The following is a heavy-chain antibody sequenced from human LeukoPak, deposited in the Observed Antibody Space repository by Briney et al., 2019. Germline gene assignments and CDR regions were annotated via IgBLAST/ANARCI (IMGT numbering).Heavy chain of an antibody. CDR2: IIPIFGTA. J-gene: IGHJ6*02. Sequence: ASVKVSCKASGGTFSSYAISWVRQAPGQGLEWMGGIIPIFGTANYAQKFQGRVTITADESTCTAYMELSSLRSEDTAVYYCARSMDYYDSSGYYDPLGYYYGMDVWGQGTTVTVSS. CDR1: GGTFSSYA. V-gene: IGHV1-69*01. D-gene: IGHD3-22*01. CDR3: ARSMDYYDSSGYYDPLGYYYGMDV.